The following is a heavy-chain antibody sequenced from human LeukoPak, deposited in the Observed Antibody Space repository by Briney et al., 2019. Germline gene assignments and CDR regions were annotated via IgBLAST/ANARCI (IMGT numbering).Heavy chain of an antibody. Sequence: SETLSLTCTVSGGSVSSGSYYWSWIRQPPGKGLEWIGYIYYSGSTNYNPSLKSRVTISVDTSKNQFSLKLSSVTAADTAVYYCARDGGESRWGQGTLVTVSS. D-gene: IGHD2-21*01. CDR3: ARDGGESR. CDR1: GGSVSSGSYY. CDR2: IYYSGST. V-gene: IGHV4-61*01. J-gene: IGHJ4*02.